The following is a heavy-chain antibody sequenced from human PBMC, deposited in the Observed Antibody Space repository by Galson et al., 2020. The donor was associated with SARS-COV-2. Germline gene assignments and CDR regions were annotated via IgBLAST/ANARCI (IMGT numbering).Heavy chain of an antibody. J-gene: IGHJ6*02. CDR1: GFSFVNFA. CDR3: ARDRGGTSYFYAMDV. D-gene: IGHD2-15*01. Sequence: TGGSLRLSCSASGFSFVNFAIHWVRQRPGRGLEWVALVSYDKNKKYYADSVKGRFTISRDNSKNTVYLQLNSLRVEDTAVFYCARDRGGTSYFYAMDVWGQGTTVTVSS. V-gene: IGHV3-30-3*01. CDR2: VSYDKNKK.